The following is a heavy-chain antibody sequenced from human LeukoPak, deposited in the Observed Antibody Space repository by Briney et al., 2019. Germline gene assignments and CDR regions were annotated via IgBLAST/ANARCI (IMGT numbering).Heavy chain of an antibody. V-gene: IGHV3-21*01. CDR3: ARGGRLLYYFDY. D-gene: IGHD6-25*01. CDR1: GFTFSSYS. CDR2: ISSSSSYI. J-gene: IGHJ4*02. Sequence: GGSLRLSFAASGFTFSSYSMNWVRQAPGKGLEWVSSISSSSSYIYYADSVKGRFTISRDNAKNSLYLQMNSLRAEDTAVYYCARGGRLLYYFDYWGQGTLVTVSS.